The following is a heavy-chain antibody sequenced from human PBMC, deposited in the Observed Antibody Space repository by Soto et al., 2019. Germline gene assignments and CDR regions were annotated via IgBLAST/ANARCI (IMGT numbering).Heavy chain of an antibody. CDR2: ISAYNGNT. Sequence: ASVKVSCKASGYTFTSYGISWVRQAPGQGLEWMGWISAYNGNTNYAQKLQGRVTMTTDTSTSTAYMELRSLRSDDTAAYYCARVATYYDFWSGYYDYYYYGMDVWG. D-gene: IGHD3-3*01. CDR1: GYTFTSYG. CDR3: ARVATYYDFWSGYYDYYYYGMDV. V-gene: IGHV1-18*01. J-gene: IGHJ6*02.